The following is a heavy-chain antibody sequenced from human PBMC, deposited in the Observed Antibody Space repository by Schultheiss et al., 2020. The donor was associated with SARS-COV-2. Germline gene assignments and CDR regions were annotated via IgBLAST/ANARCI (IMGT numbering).Heavy chain of an antibody. CDR2: IIPILGIA. V-gene: IGHV1-69*04. D-gene: IGHD3-16*02. CDR1: GGTFSSYA. CDR3: AVGASDYVWGSYRPTGFDP. Sequence: SVKVSCKASGGTFSSYAISWVRQAPGQGLEWMGRIIPILGIANYAQKFQGRVTITADKSTSTAYMELRSLRSDDTAVYYCAVGASDYVWGSYRPTGFDPWGQGTLVTVSS. J-gene: IGHJ5*02.